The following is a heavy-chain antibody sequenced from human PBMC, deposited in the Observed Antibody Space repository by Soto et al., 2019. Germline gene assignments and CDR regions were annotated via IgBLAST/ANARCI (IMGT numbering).Heavy chain of an antibody. CDR1: GGSISSSNW. CDR2: IYHSGST. J-gene: IGHJ6*02. D-gene: IGHD2-15*01. Sequence: ETLSLTCAVSGGSISSSNWWSWVRQPPGKGLEWIGEIYHSGSTNYNPSLKSRVTISVDKSKNQFSLKLSSVTAADTAVYYCAREDKGYCSGGSCQGGMDVWGQGTTVTVSS. CDR3: AREDKGYCSGGSCQGGMDV. V-gene: IGHV4-4*02.